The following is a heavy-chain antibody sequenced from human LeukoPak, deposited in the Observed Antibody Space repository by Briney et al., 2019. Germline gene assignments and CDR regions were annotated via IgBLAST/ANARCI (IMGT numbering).Heavy chain of an antibody. D-gene: IGHD1-1*01. J-gene: IGHJ3*02. V-gene: IGHV3-30*02. CDR1: GFTFSSYS. CDR2: IRSDGSNK. CDR3: TKLGIDAFDI. Sequence: GGSLRLSCAASGFTFSSYSMNWVRQAPGKGLEWVAYIRSDGSNKNYADSVRGRFTISRDNSKNTVSLQVNSLRPEDTAVYYCTKLGIDAFDIWGQGTMVIVSS.